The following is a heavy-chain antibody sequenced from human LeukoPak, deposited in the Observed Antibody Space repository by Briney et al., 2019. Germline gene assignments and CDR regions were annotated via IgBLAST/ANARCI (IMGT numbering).Heavy chain of an antibody. Sequence: GGSLRLSCAASGLSLTTHGMHWVRQAPGKGLEWVAVIWYDGSNKYYADSVKGRFTISRDNSKNTLYLQMNSLRAEDTAVYYCARRRFLENYWGQGTLVTVSS. D-gene: IGHD3-3*01. CDR3: ARRRFLENY. CDR1: GLSLTTHG. CDR2: IWYDGSNK. J-gene: IGHJ4*02. V-gene: IGHV3-33*01.